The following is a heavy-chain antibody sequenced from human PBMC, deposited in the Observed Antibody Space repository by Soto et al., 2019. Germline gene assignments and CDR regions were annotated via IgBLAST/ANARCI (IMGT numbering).Heavy chain of an antibody. J-gene: IGHJ6*02. D-gene: IGHD3-10*01. CDR1: GFTFANYA. CDR3: ARFEGGASGTYRLDV. Sequence: VQLLESGGGLVQPGGSLGLSCAGSGFTFANYAMSWVRQAPGKGLEWVSVLSNSGGTTYYADSVKGRFTISRDNFKNTLYLQLDSLRAEDTAIYYCARFEGGASGTYRLDVWGQGTTVTVSS. CDR2: LSNSGGTT. V-gene: IGHV3-23*01.